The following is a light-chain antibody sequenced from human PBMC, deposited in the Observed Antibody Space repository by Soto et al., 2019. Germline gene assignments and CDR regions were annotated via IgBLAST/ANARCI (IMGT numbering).Light chain of an antibody. CDR1: SSDVGNYKY. V-gene: IGLV2-14*01. Sequence: QSALTQPASVSGSPGQSITISCTGTSSDVGNYKYVSWYQQHPGKAPKLMIYEVSNRPSGVSNRFSGSKSGNTASLTISGLQAEDETDYYCFSYTRSGTHVFGNGTKVTV. J-gene: IGLJ1*01. CDR2: EVS. CDR3: FSYTRSGTHV.